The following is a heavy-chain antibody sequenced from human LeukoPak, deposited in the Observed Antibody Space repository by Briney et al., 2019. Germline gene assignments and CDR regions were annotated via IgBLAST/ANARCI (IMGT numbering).Heavy chain of an antibody. CDR3: VRAERRGAKVGYFNY. J-gene: IGHJ4*02. V-gene: IGHV4-61*02. CDR1: GGSINSDTYY. Sequence: SQTLSLTCTVSGGSINSDTYYWSWIRQPAGKGLEWIVRIYTSGSGSTNYKPSLKSRITISVDTSKNQFSLKLSSVTAADTAVYYCVRAERRGAKVGYFNYWGQGTLVTVSS. CDR2: IYTSGSGST. D-gene: IGHD1-26*01.